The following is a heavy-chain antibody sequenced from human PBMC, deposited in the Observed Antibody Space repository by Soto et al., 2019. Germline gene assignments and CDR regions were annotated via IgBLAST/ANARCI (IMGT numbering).Heavy chain of an antibody. D-gene: IGHD2-2*01. V-gene: IGHV3-9*01. CDR2: ISWNSGSI. Sequence: EVQLVESGGGLVQPGRSLRLSCAASGFTFDDYAMHWVRQAPGKGLEWVSGISWNSGSIGYADSVKGRFTISRDNAKNSLYLQMNSLRAEDTALYYCAKEVPAATYWGQGTLVTVSS. CDR1: GFTFDDYA. CDR3: AKEVPAATY. J-gene: IGHJ4*02.